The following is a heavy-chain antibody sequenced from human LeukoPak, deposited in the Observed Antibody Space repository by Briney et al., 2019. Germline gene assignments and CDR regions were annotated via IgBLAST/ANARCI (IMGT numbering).Heavy chain of an antibody. Sequence: ASVRVSCKASGYTFTDYYIHWVRQAPGQGLEWMGWINPNSGGTNYAQRFQGRVTMTRDTSINTAFMELSRLRSDDTAIYYCARVKTMIVVVSLFDYWGQGTLVTVSS. CDR1: GYTFTDYY. V-gene: IGHV1-2*02. D-gene: IGHD3-22*01. CDR2: INPNSGGT. J-gene: IGHJ4*02. CDR3: ARVKTMIVVVSLFDY.